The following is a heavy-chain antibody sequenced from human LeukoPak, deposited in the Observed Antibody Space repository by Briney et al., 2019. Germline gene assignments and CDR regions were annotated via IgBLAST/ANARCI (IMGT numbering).Heavy chain of an antibody. J-gene: IGHJ4*02. CDR2: IKSKTDGGTT. Sequence: GGSLRLSCAASGFTFSNAWMSWVRQAPGQGLEWVGRIKSKTDGGTTDYAAPVKGRFTISRDDSKNTLYLQMNSLKTEHTAVYYCTTKVLRYFDWLPPDDYWGQGTLVTVSS. CDR3: TTKVLRYFDWLPPDDY. V-gene: IGHV3-15*01. CDR1: GFTFSNAW. D-gene: IGHD3-9*01.